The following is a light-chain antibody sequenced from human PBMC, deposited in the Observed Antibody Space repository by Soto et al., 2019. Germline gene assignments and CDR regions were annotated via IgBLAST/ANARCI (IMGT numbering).Light chain of an antibody. CDR2: QDT. J-gene: IGLJ3*02. CDR1: KLGDKY. CDR3: QAWDSSTVV. V-gene: IGLV3-1*01. Sequence: SYELTQPPSVSVSPEQTASITCSGHKLGDKYACWYQQKPGQSPLLVIYQDTKRPSGIPERFSGSNSGNTATLTISGTQAMDEADYYCQAWDSSTVVFGGGTKVTVL.